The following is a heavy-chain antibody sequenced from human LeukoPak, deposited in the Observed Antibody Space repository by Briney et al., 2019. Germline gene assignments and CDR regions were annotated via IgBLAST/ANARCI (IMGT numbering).Heavy chain of an antibody. CDR1: GGSISSGSYY. D-gene: IGHD3-10*01. V-gene: IGHV4-61*01. Sequence: PSETLSLTCTVSGGSISSGSYYWSWIRQPPGKGLEWIGYIYYSGSTNYNPSLKSRVTISVDTSKNQFSLKLSSVTAADTAVYYCATWSFTMSRGEVTGQADYWGQGTLVTVSS. CDR2: IYYSGST. CDR3: ATWSFTMSRGEVTGQADY. J-gene: IGHJ4*02.